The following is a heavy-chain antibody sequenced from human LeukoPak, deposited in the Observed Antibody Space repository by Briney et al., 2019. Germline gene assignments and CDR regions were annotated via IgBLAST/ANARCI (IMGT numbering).Heavy chain of an antibody. CDR1: GGSISTSTYC. CDR3: ARNQNNDAFDI. Sequence: SETLSLTCTVSGGSISTSTYCWDWVRQPPGKGLEWIGSFCYSGSTYYNPSLKSRVTISVDTSKNQFSLKLSSVTAADTAVYYCARNQNNDAFDIWGQGTMVTVSS. D-gene: IGHD2/OR15-2a*01. J-gene: IGHJ3*02. V-gene: IGHV4-39*01. CDR2: FCYSGST.